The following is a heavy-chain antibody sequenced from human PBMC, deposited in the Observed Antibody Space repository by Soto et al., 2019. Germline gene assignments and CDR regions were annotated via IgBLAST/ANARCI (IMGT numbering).Heavy chain of an antibody. CDR2: ISGSGGST. CDR1: GFTFNSYA. D-gene: IGHD2-2*01. Sequence: GGSLRLSCAASGFTFNSYAMSWVRQAPGKGLEWVSAISGSGGSTYYADSVKGRFTISRDNSKNTLYLQMNSLRAEDTAVYYCAMDPRVHQLAAEYFQHWGQGTLVTVSS. CDR3: AMDPRVHQLAAEYFQH. V-gene: IGHV3-23*01. J-gene: IGHJ1*01.